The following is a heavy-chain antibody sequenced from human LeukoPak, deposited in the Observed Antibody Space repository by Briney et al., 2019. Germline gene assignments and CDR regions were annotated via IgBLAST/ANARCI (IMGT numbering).Heavy chain of an antibody. CDR2: IAVYNGDT. CDR1: GYTFTSYG. V-gene: IGHV1-18*01. D-gene: IGHD6-19*01. CDR3: ARQAGYSTGWYGGYYFDH. Sequence: VASVKASCKASGYTFTSYGISWVRQAPGQGPEWMGWIAVYNGDTKFLQKFQGRVTLTTDASTNTAYMELRSLTSDDTAVYYCARQAGYSTGWYGGYYFDHWGQGTPVTVSA. J-gene: IGHJ4*02.